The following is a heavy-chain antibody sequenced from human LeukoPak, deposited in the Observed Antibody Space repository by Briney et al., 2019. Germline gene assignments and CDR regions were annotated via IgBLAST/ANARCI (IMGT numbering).Heavy chain of an antibody. CDR2: ISSSSSYI. J-gene: IGHJ4*02. D-gene: IGHD4-17*01. CDR3: ARGLPREVTTFDY. V-gene: IGHV3-21*01. CDR1: GFPFSTYT. Sequence: PGRSLRLSCAASGFPFSTYTMHWVRQAPGKGLEWVSSISSSSSYIYYADSVKGRFTISRDNAKNSLYLQMNSLRAEDTAVYYCARGLPREVTTFDYWGQGTLVTVSS.